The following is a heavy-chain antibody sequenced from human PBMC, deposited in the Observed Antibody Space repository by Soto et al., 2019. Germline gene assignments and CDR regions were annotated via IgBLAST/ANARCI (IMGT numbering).Heavy chain of an antibody. CDR1: GFTFTDYW. V-gene: IGHV3-74*01. J-gene: IGHJ4*02. CDR3: AGGLYLDYGQDY. CDR2: IKADEITT. D-gene: IGHD4-17*01. Sequence: EVQLVESGGGLIQTGGSLRLSCAASGFTFTDYWMHWARQAPGKGLVWVSRIKADEITTSYADSVKGRFTIFRDNAKNTLYLQMNSLTAEDTAVYYCAGGLYLDYGQDYWGRGTLVTVSS.